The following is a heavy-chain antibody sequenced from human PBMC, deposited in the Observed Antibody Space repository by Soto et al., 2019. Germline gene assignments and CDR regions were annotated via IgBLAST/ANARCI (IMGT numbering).Heavy chain of an antibody. D-gene: IGHD3-3*01. CDR2: ISAYNGNT. Sequence: ASVKVYCKASGYAFTIYGISWVRQAPRQGLEWMGWISAYNGNTNYAQKLQGRVTMTTDTSTSTAYMELRSLRSDDTAVYYCARDKDYDFWSGERLTPYFDYWGQGTLVTVSS. V-gene: IGHV1-18*01. J-gene: IGHJ4*02. CDR1: GYAFTIYG. CDR3: ARDKDYDFWSGERLTPYFDY.